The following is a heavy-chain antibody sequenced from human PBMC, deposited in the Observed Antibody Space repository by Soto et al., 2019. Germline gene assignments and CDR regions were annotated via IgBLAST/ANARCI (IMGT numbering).Heavy chain of an antibody. V-gene: IGHV4-4*07. CDR2: IYTSGNT. CDR3: ARESGDNWDYEAY. Sequence: KPSETLSLTCTVSGGSISSYHWSRIRQSAGKGLEWIGRIYTSGNTHYNPSLKSRVTVSIDTSKNQFFLTVNSVTAADSAVYYCARESGDNWDYEAYWGQGTPVTVSS. CDR1: GGSISSYH. J-gene: IGHJ4*02. D-gene: IGHD1-7*01.